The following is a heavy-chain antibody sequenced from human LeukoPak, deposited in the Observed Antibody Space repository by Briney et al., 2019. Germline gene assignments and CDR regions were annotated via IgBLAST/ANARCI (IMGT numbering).Heavy chain of an antibody. V-gene: IGHV1-2*02. CDR3: ARRYSGSYYQYLDY. Sequence: ASVKVSCKASGYTFTGYYMHWVRQAPGQGLEWMGWINPNSGGTNYAQKFQGRVTMTRDTSISTAYMELSRLRSDDTAVYYCARRYSGSYYQYLDYWGQGTLVTVSS. D-gene: IGHD1-26*01. CDR2: INPNSGGT. J-gene: IGHJ4*02. CDR1: GYTFTGYY.